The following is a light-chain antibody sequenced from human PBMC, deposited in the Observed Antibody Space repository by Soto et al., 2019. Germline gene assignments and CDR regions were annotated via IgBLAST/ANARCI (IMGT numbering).Light chain of an antibody. CDR1: SSNIGSNY. V-gene: IGLV1-47*01. Sequence: QLVLTQPPSASGTPGQRVTISCSGSSSNIGSNYVYWYQQLPGTAPKLLIYRNNPRPSGVPDRFSGSKSGTSASLAISGLRSEDEADYYCAAWDDSLSGLVVFGGGTKLTVL. CDR2: RNN. CDR3: AAWDDSLSGLVV. J-gene: IGLJ2*01.